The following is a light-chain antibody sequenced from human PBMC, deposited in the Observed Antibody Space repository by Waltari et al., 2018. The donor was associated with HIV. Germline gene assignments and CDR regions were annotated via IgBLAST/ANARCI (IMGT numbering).Light chain of an antibody. CDR1: ASPKPY. Sequence: SSELTQPPSVSVSPGQTARITCSGDASPKPYTHWFQQKPGQAPVVVIHKNPWRPSGIPGRFAASRSGTTATLTISGVQADDEADYCCLSADSSGSYVFGPGTTVTVL. J-gene: IGLJ1*01. V-gene: IGLV3-25*03. CDR2: KNP. CDR3: LSADSSGSYV.